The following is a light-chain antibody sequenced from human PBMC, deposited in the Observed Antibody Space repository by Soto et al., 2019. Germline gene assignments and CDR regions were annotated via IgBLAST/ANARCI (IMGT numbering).Light chain of an antibody. J-gene: IGLJ2*01. CDR3: SSYTSSSTLV. CDR2: DDS. V-gene: IGLV2-14*01. Sequence: QSALTQPASVSGSPGQSITISCTGTSSDVGGYNYVSWYQQHPGKAPKLMIYDDSNRPSGVSNRFSGSKSGNTASLTISGLQAEDEADYYCSSYTSSSTLVFGGGTKVTVL. CDR1: SSDVGGYNY.